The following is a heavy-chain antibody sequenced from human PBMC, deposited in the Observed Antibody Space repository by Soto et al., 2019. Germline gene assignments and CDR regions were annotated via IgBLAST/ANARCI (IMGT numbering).Heavy chain of an antibody. CDR2: INPSGGST. J-gene: IGHJ4*02. Sequence: GASVKVSCKASGYIFTSYYMHWVRQAPGQGLEWMGMINPSGGSTRSAQKAQGRVTMTRDTSTSTVYMEMSSLRSEDTAVYYCAREALDYQDSSGNFLDSWGQGTLVTVSS. CDR3: AREALDYQDSSGNFLDS. CDR1: GYIFTSYY. D-gene: IGHD3-22*01. V-gene: IGHV1-46*03.